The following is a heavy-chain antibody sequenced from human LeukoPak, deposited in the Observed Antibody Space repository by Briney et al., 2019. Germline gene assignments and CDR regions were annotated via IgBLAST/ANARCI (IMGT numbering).Heavy chain of an antibody. CDR3: ARSVGYCSGGTCFHFDY. J-gene: IGHJ4*02. CDR2: IFSNDEK. V-gene: IGHV2-26*01. CDR1: GFSLSNARMG. D-gene: IGHD2-15*01. Sequence: SGPTLVNPTETLTLTCTVSGFSLSNARMGVSWIRQPPGKALEWLANIFSNDEKSYSTSLKSRLTISKDTSKSQVVLTMTNMDPVDTATYYCARSVGYCSGGTCFHFDYWGQGTLVTVSS.